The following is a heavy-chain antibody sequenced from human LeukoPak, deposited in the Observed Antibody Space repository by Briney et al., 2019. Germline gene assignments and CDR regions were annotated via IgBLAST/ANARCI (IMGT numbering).Heavy chain of an antibody. CDR2: IYYSGST. D-gene: IGHD2-15*01. CDR3: ARHASSRYYFDY. V-gene: IGHV4-59*08. J-gene: IGHJ4*02. Sequence: SETLSLTCTVPGGSISSYYWSWIRQPPGKGLEWIGYIYYSGSTNYNPSLKSRVTISVDTSKNQFSLKLSSVTAADTAVYYCARHASSRYYFDYWGQGTLVTVSS. CDR1: GGSISSYY.